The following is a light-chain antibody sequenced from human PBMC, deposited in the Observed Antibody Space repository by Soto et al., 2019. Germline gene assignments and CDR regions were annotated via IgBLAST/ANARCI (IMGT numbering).Light chain of an antibody. J-gene: IGKJ1*01. CDR1: QSVFSS. V-gene: IGKV3-15*01. Sequence: EIVMTQSPDTLSVSPGERATLSCRASQSVFSSLAWYQQKPGQAPRLLIYGAATRATGIPARFSGSGSGTEFTLTISSLQSEDFAVYYCQQYNNWPLTFGQGTKVDIK. CDR2: GAA. CDR3: QQYNNWPLT.